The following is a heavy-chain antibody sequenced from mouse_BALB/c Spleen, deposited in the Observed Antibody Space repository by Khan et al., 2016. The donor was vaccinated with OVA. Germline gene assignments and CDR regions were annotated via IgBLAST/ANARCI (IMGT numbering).Heavy chain of an antibody. V-gene: IGHV5-6-4*01. J-gene: IGHJ2*01. D-gene: IGHD1-1*01. CDR3: TRHRGYNGSKPYFEY. CDR1: GFSLSTYS. Sequence: EGERGENGGDLVRHGGSMKIYCAESGFSLSTYSMCWVRQTPEKRLEWVATISSGGSFTYYPDSVKGRFTISRDNAKNSLYLQMSSLKSEDTAMYYCTRHRGYNGSKPYFEYWGQGTTLKVSS. CDR2: ISSGGSFT.